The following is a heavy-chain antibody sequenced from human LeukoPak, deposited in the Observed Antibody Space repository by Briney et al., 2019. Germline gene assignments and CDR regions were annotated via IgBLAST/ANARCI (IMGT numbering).Heavy chain of an antibody. CDR3: ARERDANYYDSSGYYSIRDY. CDR2: ISSSGSTI. Sequence: PGGSLRLSCAASGFTFSDYYMSWIRQAPGKGLEWVSYISSSGSTIYYADSVKGRFTISRDNAKNSLYLQMNSLRAEDTAVYYCARERDANYYDSSGYYSIRDYWGQGTLVTVSS. V-gene: IGHV3-11*04. J-gene: IGHJ4*02. CDR1: GFTFSDYY. D-gene: IGHD3-22*01.